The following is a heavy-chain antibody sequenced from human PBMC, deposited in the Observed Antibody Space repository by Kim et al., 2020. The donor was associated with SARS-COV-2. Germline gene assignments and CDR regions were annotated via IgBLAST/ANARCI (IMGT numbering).Heavy chain of an antibody. Sequence: ASVKVSCKASGYSFTTYDINWVRQATGQGLEWMGWMNPHNGNTGYAQKFQGRVTMTRNTSISTAYMELRNLRSEDTALYYCARVHDYGDFFDHWGQGALVTVSS. CDR1: GYSFTTYD. J-gene: IGHJ4*02. CDR3: ARVHDYGDFFDH. V-gene: IGHV1-8*01. CDR2: MNPHNGNT. D-gene: IGHD4-17*01.